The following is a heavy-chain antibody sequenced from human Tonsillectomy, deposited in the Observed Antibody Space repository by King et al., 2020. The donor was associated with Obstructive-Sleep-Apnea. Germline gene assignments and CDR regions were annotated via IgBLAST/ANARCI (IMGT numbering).Heavy chain of an antibody. V-gene: IGHV3-9*01. CDR3: AKDLSSGWYGPVDY. CDR2: ISWNSGRI. J-gene: IGHJ4*02. CDR1: GFTFDDYA. Sequence: VQLVESGGGLVQPGRSLRLSCAASGFTFDDYAMHWVRQAPGKGLEGVSGISWNSGRIGYADSVKGRFTISRDNAKNSLFLQMNSLRTEDTALYYCAKDLSSGWYGPVDYWGQGTLVTVSS. D-gene: IGHD6-19*01.